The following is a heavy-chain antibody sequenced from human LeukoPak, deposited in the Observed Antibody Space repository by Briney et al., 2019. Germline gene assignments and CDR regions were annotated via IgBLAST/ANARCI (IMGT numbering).Heavy chain of an antibody. Sequence: GGSLRLSCAASGFTFSSYSMNWVRQAPGKGLEWVSSISSSSSYIYYADSVKGRFTISRDNAKNSLYLQMNSLRAEDTAVYYCARDSSLQLGAFDIWGQGTMVTVSS. J-gene: IGHJ3*02. CDR3: ARDSSLQLGAFDI. CDR2: ISSSSSYI. D-gene: IGHD5-18*01. CDR1: GFTFSSYS. V-gene: IGHV3-21*01.